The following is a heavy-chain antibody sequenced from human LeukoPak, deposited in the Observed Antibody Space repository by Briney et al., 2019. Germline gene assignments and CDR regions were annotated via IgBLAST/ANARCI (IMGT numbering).Heavy chain of an antibody. D-gene: IGHD3-3*01. CDR3: AKDHDFWSGYSDY. Sequence: GGSLRLSCAASGFTFSAYAMSWVRQAPGKGLEWVSDISGNGGSTYYAASVKGRFTISRDNSKNTLYLQMNSLRAEDTAVYYCAKDHDFWSGYSDYWGQGTLVTVSS. CDR1: GFTFSAYA. J-gene: IGHJ4*02. V-gene: IGHV3-23*01. CDR2: ISGNGGST.